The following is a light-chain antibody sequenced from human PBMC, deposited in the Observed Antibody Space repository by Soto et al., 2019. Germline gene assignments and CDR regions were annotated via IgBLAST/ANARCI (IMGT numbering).Light chain of an antibody. CDR3: QQYNSYSGT. CDR1: QSISSW. J-gene: IGKJ1*01. Sequence: PSTLSASVADGVTITCRASQSISSWLAWYQQKPGKAPKLLIYDASSLESGVPSRFSGSGSGTEFTLTISSLQPDDFATYYCQQYNSYSGTFGQGTKVDIK. CDR2: DAS. V-gene: IGKV1-5*01.